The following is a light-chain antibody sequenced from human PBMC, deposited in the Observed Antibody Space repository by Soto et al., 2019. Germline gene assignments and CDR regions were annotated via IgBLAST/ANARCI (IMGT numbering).Light chain of an antibody. Sequence: IVMMQSPATLSVSPGERATLFCRASQSVSSNLAWYQQKSGQAPRLLIYGASTRATGIPARFSGSGSGTEFTLTISSLQSEDSAVYYCQQYNDWPPKYTFGQGTKLEIK. CDR1: QSVSSN. CDR2: GAS. V-gene: IGKV3-15*01. J-gene: IGKJ2*01. CDR3: QQYNDWPPKYT.